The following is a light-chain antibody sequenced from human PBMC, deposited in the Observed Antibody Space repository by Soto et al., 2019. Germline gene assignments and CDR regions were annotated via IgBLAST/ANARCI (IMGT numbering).Light chain of an antibody. CDR2: GAS. CDR1: QSISRN. Sequence: EIGMSQSPATVSVSPGERDTLSCGASQSISRNLAWYQQKPGQAPRLLIYGASTRATGIPATFSGSGSGTEFTLTISSLQSEDFAVYYCQQYNNWPFTFGPGTKVDIK. CDR3: QQYNNWPFT. V-gene: IGKV3-15*01. J-gene: IGKJ3*01.